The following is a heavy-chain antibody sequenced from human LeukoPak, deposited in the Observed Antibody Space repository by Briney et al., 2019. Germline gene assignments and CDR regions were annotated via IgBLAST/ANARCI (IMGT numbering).Heavy chain of an antibody. J-gene: IGHJ4*02. V-gene: IGHV1-69*05. Sequence: SVKVSCKTSGGTFNNSAISWVRQAPGQGLEWLGGIMPLFGTAGYAQKFQGRATITKDESTRTVYLELTSLTSDDTAVYYCARSGGDFWSGSFGYLDYWGQGTLVTVSS. CDR3: ARSGGDFWSGSFGYLDY. D-gene: IGHD3-3*01. CDR2: IMPLFGTA. CDR1: GGTFNNSA.